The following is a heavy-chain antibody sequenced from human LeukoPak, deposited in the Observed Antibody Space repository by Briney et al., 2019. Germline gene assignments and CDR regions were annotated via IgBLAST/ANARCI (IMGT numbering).Heavy chain of an antibody. CDR1: GGSISNYY. Sequence: SETLSLTCIVSGGSISNYYWSWIRQPAGKGLEWIGRIYTSGSTNYNPSLKSRVTMSVDTSKNQFTLKLTSVSAADTAVYYCARGSGYSYGYPFDYWGQGTLVTVSS. CDR3: ARGSGYSYGYPFDY. V-gene: IGHV4-4*07. CDR2: IYTSGST. D-gene: IGHD5-18*01. J-gene: IGHJ4*02.